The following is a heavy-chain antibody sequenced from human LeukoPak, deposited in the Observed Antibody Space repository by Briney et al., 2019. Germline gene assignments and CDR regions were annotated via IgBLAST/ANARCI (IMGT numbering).Heavy chain of an antibody. V-gene: IGHV3-74*01. Sequence: GGSLRLSCAASGFSLSSNWMHWVRQAPGKGLVWVSRINSDGSTTIYADSVKGRFTISRDNAKNTLYLQMNSLRAEDTAVYYCAKGVRSGTYYNCFDPWGQGTLVTVSS. CDR2: INSDGSTT. D-gene: IGHD1-26*01. CDR3: AKGVRSGTYYNCFDP. CDR1: GFSLSSNW. J-gene: IGHJ5*02.